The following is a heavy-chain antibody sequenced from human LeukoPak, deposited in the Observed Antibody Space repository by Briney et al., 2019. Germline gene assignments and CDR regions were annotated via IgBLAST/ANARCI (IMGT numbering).Heavy chain of an antibody. Sequence: ASVKVSCKASGGTFSSYAINWVRQATGQGLEWMGWMNPNSGNTGYAQKFQGRVTMTRNTSISTAYMELSSLRSEDTAVYYCARGGLWFGEPPSDYWGQGTLVTVSS. D-gene: IGHD3-10*01. CDR3: ARGGLWFGEPPSDY. V-gene: IGHV1-8*02. J-gene: IGHJ4*02. CDR2: MNPNSGNT. CDR1: GGTFSSYA.